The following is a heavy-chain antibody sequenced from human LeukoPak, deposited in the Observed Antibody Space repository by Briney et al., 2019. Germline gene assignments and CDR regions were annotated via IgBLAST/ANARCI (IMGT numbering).Heavy chain of an antibody. CDR1: GGSFSGYY. V-gene: IGHV4-34*01. CDR2: INNSGST. J-gene: IGHJ4*02. D-gene: IGHD3/OR15-3a*01. Sequence: PSETLSLTCAVYGGSFSGYYWSWIRQPPGKGLEWIGEINNSGSTNYNPSLKSRVTISVDTPKNQFSLKRSSVTAADTAVYYCARQTGSGLFILPGGQGTLVTVSS. CDR3: ARQTGSGLFILP.